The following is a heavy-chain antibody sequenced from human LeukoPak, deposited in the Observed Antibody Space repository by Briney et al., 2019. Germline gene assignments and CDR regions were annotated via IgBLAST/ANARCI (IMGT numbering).Heavy chain of an antibody. J-gene: IGHJ5*02. CDR1: GYTFTSYD. V-gene: IGHV1-8*01. D-gene: IGHD3-10*01. Sequence: ASVKVSCKASGYTFTSYDINWVRQATGQGLEWMGWMNPNSGNTGYAQKFQGRVTMTRNTSISTAYMELSSLRPEDTAVYYCAREGLWFGELLPWGQGTLVTVSS. CDR2: MNPNSGNT. CDR3: AREGLWFGELLP.